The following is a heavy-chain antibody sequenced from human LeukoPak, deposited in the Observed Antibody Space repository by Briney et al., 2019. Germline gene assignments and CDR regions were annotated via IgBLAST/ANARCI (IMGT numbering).Heavy chain of an antibody. V-gene: IGHV4-59*11. CDR3: ARDYYDSRGEAFDI. J-gene: IGHJ3*02. D-gene: IGHD3-22*01. CDR1: GGSIGSHY. Sequence: SETLSLTCTVSGGSIGSHYWSWIRQPPGKGLEWIGYVFYSGTTNYNPSLKSRVTISVDTSKNQFSLKLSSVTAADTAVYYCARDYYDSRGEAFDIWGLGTMVTVST. CDR2: VFYSGTT.